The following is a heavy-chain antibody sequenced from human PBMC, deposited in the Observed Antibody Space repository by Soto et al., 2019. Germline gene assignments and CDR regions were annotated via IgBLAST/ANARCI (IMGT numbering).Heavy chain of an antibody. Sequence: EVQLLESGGGLVQPGGSLRLSCAASGFTFSNYAMTWVRQAPGRGLEWVSVITGGGDTAYYADSVKGRFTISRDNSKNTLYLQINSLGAEDTALYYCAKRDSSHWSYFDYWGQGTLVNVS. CDR1: GFTFSNYA. CDR2: ITGGGDTA. V-gene: IGHV3-23*01. J-gene: IGHJ4*02. CDR3: AKRDSSHWSYFDY. D-gene: IGHD6-19*01.